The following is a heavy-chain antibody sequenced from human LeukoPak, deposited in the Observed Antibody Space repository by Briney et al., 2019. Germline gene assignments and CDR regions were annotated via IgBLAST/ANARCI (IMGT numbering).Heavy chain of an antibody. CDR2: IWYDGSNK. CDR1: GFTFSSYG. V-gene: IGHV3-30*02. CDR3: AKNGYGGYDFSFGY. J-gene: IGHJ4*02. Sequence: GSLRLSCAASGFTFSSYGMHWARQAPGKGLEWVAVIWYDGSNKYYADSVEGRFTISRDNSKNTLYLQMNSLRAEDTAVYYCAKNGYGGYDFSFGYWGQGTLVTVSS. D-gene: IGHD5-12*01.